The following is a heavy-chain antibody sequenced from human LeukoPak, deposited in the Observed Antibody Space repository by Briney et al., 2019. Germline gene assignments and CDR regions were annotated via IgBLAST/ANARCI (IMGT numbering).Heavy chain of an antibody. V-gene: IGHV3-7*01. CDR1: GFTFSSYW. CDR3: ARVTYYYGSGIVSDPRFYYYYGMDV. Sequence: GGSLRLSCAASGFTFSSYWMSWVRQAPGKGLEWVANIKQDGSEKYYVDSVKGRFTISRDNAKNSLYLQMNSLRAEDTAVYYCARVTYYYGSGIVSDPRFYYYYGMDVWGQGTTVTVSS. CDR2: IKQDGSEK. J-gene: IGHJ6*02. D-gene: IGHD3-10*01.